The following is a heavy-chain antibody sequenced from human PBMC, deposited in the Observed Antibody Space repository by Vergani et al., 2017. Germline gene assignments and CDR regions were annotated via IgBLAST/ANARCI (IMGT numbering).Heavy chain of an antibody. CDR1: GFTFSSYG. CDR2: ISYDGSNK. D-gene: IGHD3-10*01. CDR3: AKDPYGSGSNNYYYYYMDV. J-gene: IGHJ6*03. V-gene: IGHV3-30*18. Sequence: QVQLVESGGGVVQPGRSLRLSCAASGFTFSSYGMHWVRQAPGKGLEWVAVISYDGSNKYYADSVKGRFTISRDNSKNTLYLQMNSLRAEDTAVYYCAKDPYGSGSNNYYYYYMDVWGKGTTVTVSS.